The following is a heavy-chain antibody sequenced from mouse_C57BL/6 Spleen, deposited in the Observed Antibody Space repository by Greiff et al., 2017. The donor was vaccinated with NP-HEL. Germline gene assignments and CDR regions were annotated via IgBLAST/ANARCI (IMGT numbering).Heavy chain of an antibody. J-gene: IGHJ1*03. Sequence: VQLKESGPGMVKPSQSLSLTCTVTGYSITSGYDWHWIRHFPGNKLEWMGYISYSGSTNYNPSLKSRISITHDTSKNHFFLKLNSVTTEDTATYYCARESPLYYGSSYGYFDVWGTGTTVTVSS. CDR1: GYSITSGYD. CDR2: ISYSGST. CDR3: ARESPLYYGSSYGYFDV. V-gene: IGHV3-1*01. D-gene: IGHD1-1*01.